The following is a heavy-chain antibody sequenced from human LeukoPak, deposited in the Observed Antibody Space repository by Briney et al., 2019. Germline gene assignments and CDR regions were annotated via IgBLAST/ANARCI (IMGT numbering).Heavy chain of an antibody. D-gene: IGHD2-15*01. J-gene: IGHJ6*03. CDR3: ASGSYYYYYMDV. CDR1: GFTFDDYG. V-gene: IGHV3-20*04. CDR2: INWNGGST. Sequence: GGSLRLSCAASGFTFDDYGMSWVRQAPGKGLEWVSGINWNGGSTGYADSVKGRFTIPRDNAKNSLYLQMNSLRAEDTALYYCASGSYYYYYMDVWGKGTTVTVSS.